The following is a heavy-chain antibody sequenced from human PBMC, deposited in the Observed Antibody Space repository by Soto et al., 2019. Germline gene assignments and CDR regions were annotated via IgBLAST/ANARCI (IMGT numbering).Heavy chain of an antibody. CDR2: INHSGST. CDR1: GGSFSGYC. J-gene: IGHJ4*02. Sequence: SETLSLTCAVYGGSFSGYCWSWIRQPPGKGLEWIGEINHSGSTNYNPSLKSRVTISVDTSKNQFSLKLSSVTAADTAVYYCARGQAIDYWGQGTLVTVSS. CDR3: ARGQAIDY. V-gene: IGHV4-34*01.